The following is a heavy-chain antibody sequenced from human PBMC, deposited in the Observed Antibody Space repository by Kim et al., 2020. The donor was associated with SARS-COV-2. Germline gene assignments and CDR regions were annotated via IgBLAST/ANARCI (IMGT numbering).Heavy chain of an antibody. CDR1: GFTFGSYG. V-gene: IGHV3-33*06. Sequence: GGSLRLSCVASGFTFGSYGMHWVRQAPGKGLEWVALIWFDGSNKYYADSVKGRFTISRDNSKNTLFLQMNTLRAEDTAVYYCAKDRFPSGTHYFDYWGQG. CDR2: IWFDGSNK. J-gene: IGHJ4*02. D-gene: IGHD1-26*01. CDR3: AKDRFPSGTHYFDY.